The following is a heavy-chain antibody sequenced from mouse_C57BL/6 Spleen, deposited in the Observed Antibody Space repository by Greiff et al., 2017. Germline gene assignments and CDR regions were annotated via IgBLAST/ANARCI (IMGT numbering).Heavy chain of an antibody. V-gene: IGHV14-1*01. CDR3: TRITTVVAHFDY. CDR1: GFNIKDYY. D-gene: IGHD1-1*01. Sequence: VQLQQSGAELVRPGASVKLSCTASGFNIKDYYMHWVKQRPEQGLEWIGRIDPEDGDTEYAPKFQGKATMTADTSSNTAYLQLSSLTSEDTAVYYCTRITTVVAHFDYWGQGTTLTFSS. J-gene: IGHJ2*01. CDR2: IDPEDGDT.